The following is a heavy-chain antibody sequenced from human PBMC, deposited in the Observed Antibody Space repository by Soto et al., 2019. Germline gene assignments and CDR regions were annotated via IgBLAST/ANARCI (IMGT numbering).Heavy chain of an antibody. CDR3: AHRGLSGVIIEYFFDY. CDR2: IYWDDDK. V-gene: IGHV2-5*02. D-gene: IGHD3-3*01. J-gene: IGHJ4*02. Sequence: SGPTLVNPTQTLTLTCTFPGFSLSTSGVVVGWIRQPPGNALEWLALIYWDDDKRYNPYLKNRLTITKDTSKNQVVLTMTNMDPVDTATYFCAHRGLSGVIIEYFFDYWGQGTLVTVSS. CDR1: GFSLSTSGVV.